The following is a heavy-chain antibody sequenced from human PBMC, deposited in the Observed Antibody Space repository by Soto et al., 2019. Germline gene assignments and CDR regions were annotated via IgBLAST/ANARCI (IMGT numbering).Heavy chain of an antibody. J-gene: IGHJ4*02. Sequence: QVQLVQSGAEVKKPGASVKVSCKASGYTFTSYDINWVRQATGQGLEWMGWMNPNSGNTGYAQKFQGRVTMTRNTSKSTAYRELSSRRSEDTAVYYWARGEPDGDYGVYWGQGTLVTVSS. CDR2: MNPNSGNT. V-gene: IGHV1-8*01. CDR1: GYTFTSYD. CDR3: ARGEPDGDYGVY. D-gene: IGHD4-17*01.